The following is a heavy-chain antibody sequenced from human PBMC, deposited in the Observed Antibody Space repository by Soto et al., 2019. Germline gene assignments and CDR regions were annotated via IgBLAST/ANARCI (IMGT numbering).Heavy chain of an antibody. CDR2: VYYSGTT. V-gene: IGHV4-30-4*01. D-gene: IGHD1-26*01. CDR3: VTVNLVGAAYYFDY. CDR1: GGSIRNGDYY. J-gene: IGHJ4*02. Sequence: SETLSLTCTVSGGSIRNGDYYWGWIRQPPGKGLEWIGYVYYSGTTYSHPSLNSRVSVSVDTSENQFSLRLTSVTAADTAVYYCVTVNLVGAAYYFDYWGPGTLVTVSS.